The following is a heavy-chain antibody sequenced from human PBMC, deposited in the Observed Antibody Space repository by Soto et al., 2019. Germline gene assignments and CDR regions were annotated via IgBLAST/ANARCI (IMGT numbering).Heavy chain of an antibody. CDR2: IYHSGSA. D-gene: IGHD1-26*01. Sequence: SETLSLTCAVSGDSISSNNWWSWVRQPPGKGLEWIGEIYHSGSANYNPSLKSRVTISVDKSKNQFSLKLSSVTAADTAVYYCARLRYSGSYFFDFWGQGTLVTVS. CDR3: ARLRYSGSYFFDF. J-gene: IGHJ4*02. CDR1: GDSISSNNW. V-gene: IGHV4-4*02.